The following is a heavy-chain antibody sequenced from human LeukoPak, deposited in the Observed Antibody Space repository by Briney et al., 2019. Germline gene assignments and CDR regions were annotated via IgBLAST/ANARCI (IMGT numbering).Heavy chain of an antibody. CDR3: ARHYYDSSGYYYSHYFDF. D-gene: IGHD3-22*01. CDR2: IKQDGSEK. V-gene: IGHV3-7*01. CDR1: GFTFSSYW. Sequence: GGSLRLSCASSGFTFSSYWMSLVRQAPGKGLEWVAYIKQDGSEKYYVDSVKGRFTISRDNAKNSLYLQMNSLRAEDTAVYYCARHYYDSSGYYYSHYFDFWGQGTLVTVSS. J-gene: IGHJ4*02.